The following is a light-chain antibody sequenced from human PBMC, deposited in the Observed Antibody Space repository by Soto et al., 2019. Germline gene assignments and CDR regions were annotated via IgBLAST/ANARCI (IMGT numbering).Light chain of an antibody. J-gene: IGKJ1*01. CDR1: QSLLYSSNNKNY. CDR2: WAS. CDR3: QQYYSTLWT. Sequence: IVMTQSPDSLAVSLGERATINCKSSQSLLYSSNNKNYLAWYQQKPGQPPKLLIYWASTRESGVPDRFSGSGSGTDFTLTISSLQAEDVAVYYCQQYYSTLWTFGQGTKVDIK. V-gene: IGKV4-1*01.